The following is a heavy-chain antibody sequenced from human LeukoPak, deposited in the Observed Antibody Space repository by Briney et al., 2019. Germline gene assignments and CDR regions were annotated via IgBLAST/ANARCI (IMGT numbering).Heavy chain of an antibody. CDR3: ARGNIAAAGTDWFDP. Sequence: PSETLSLTCSVSGASISSYYWSWIRQPAGKGLEWIGRIYVSGTSVYNPSLKSRVTMSVDTSKNQLSLKLSSVTAADTAVYYCARGNIAAAGTDWFDPWGQGTLVTVSS. V-gene: IGHV4-4*07. D-gene: IGHD6-13*01. CDR1: GASISSYY. J-gene: IGHJ5*02. CDR2: IYVSGTS.